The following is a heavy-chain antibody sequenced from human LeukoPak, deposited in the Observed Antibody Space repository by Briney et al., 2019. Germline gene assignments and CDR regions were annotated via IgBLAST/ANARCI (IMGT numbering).Heavy chain of an antibody. D-gene: IGHD2-2*01. CDR1: GGSISSSSYY. Sequence: SETLSLTCTVSGGSISSSSYYWSWIRQHPGKGLEWIGYIYYSGSTYYNPSLKSRVTISVDTSKNQFSLKLSSVTAADTAVYYCARVPRSSTSWVDYWGQGTLVTVSS. CDR2: IYYSGST. V-gene: IGHV4-31*03. J-gene: IGHJ4*02. CDR3: ARVPRSSTSWVDY.